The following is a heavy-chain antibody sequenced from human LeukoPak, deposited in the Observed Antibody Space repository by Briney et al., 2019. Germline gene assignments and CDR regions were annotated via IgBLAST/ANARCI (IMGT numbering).Heavy chain of an antibody. CDR3: ATKQWLAPPPDS. Sequence: PGGSLRLSCAASGFTFSKYLMLWVRQAPGKGLESISRINTDVTVTTYADSVKGRFTVSRDNADNTMFLQMNSVRDEDTAVYYCATKQWLAPPPDSWGQGTPVTVSS. CDR1: GFTFSKYL. D-gene: IGHD6-19*01. J-gene: IGHJ4*02. CDR2: INTDVTVT. V-gene: IGHV3-74*01.